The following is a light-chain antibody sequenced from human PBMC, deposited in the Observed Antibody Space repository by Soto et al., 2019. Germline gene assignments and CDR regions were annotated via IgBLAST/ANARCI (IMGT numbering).Light chain of an antibody. CDR1: RSNIGSNT. CDR2: SNN. V-gene: IGLV1-44*01. Sequence: QSVLTQPPSASGTPGQRVTISCSGSRSNIGSNTANWYQLLPGTAPKLLIYSNNQRPSGVPDRFSGSKSGTSASLAISGPQSEDEADYYCAAWDDSLDGWVFGGGTKHTVL. CDR3: AAWDDSLDGWV. J-gene: IGLJ3*02.